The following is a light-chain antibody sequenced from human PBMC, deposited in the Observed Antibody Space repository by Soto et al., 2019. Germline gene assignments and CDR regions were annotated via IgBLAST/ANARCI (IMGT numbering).Light chain of an antibody. CDR3: QQRSNWLT. CDR2: GAS. CDR1: LSVRRSN. J-gene: IGKJ5*01. Sequence: EILLTQSPCTLSLSPGERATLSCRASLSVRRSNLAWYQQKPGHAPRLLIYGASTRATGIPARLSGSGSGTDFTLTISSLEPEDFAVYYCQQRSNWLTFGQGTRLEIK. V-gene: IGKV3D-20*02.